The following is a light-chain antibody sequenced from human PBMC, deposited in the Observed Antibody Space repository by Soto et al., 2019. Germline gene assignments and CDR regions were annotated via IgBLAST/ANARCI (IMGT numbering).Light chain of an antibody. CDR1: QTVGKNY. V-gene: IGKV3-20*01. CDR2: GAS. J-gene: IGKJ1*01. CDR3: QQYASLPRT. Sequence: TQSPGPLSVSPGAGASLSRRASQTVGKNYLAWYQQRPGQAPRLLIHGASSRATGIPDRFSGSGSGTEFTLTIGRVEPEDFAVYYCQQYASLPRTFGQGTKVDIK.